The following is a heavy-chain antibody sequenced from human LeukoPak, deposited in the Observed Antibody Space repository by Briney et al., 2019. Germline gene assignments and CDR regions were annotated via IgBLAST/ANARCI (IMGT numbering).Heavy chain of an antibody. CDR1: GLTFSFAW. D-gene: IGHD1-14*01. V-gene: IGHV3-15*01. CDR2: IKSNSNGGTA. CDR3: TTDRGKPHDQ. Sequence: PGESLRLSCAASGLTFSFAWKSWVRQAPGKGLEWVGRIKSNSNGGTADYAAPVKGRCTMSRDDSGKMLYLDMSSLKTEDTGIYCSTTDRGKPHDQWGQGTLVTVSS. J-gene: IGHJ4*02.